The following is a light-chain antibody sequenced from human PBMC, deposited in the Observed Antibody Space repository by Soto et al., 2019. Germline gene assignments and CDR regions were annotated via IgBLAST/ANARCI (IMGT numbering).Light chain of an antibody. Sequence: QSALTQPPSVSGSPGQSVTISCTGSSSDVGSDKRVSWYQQTAGTAPKLLIYEVHNRPSGVPDRFSGSKSGNTASLTISGLQNEDEADYYCSSYAARTTVVFGTGTKVTVL. CDR3: SSYAARTTVV. CDR2: EVH. V-gene: IGLV2-18*02. CDR1: SSDVGSDKR. J-gene: IGLJ1*01.